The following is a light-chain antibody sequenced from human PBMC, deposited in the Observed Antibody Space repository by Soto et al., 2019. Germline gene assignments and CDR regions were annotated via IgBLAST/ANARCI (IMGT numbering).Light chain of an antibody. CDR2: DAS. CDR1: QGISNW. CDR3: QQYDTYPLT. V-gene: IGKV1-5*01. Sequence: DIQMTQSPSTLSASVGDRVTITCRASQGISNWLAWYQQRPGKAPKLLIYDASNLESGVPSRFSGSGSGTEFTLNVSSLQPDDFATYYCQQYDTYPLTFGGGTKVEI. J-gene: IGKJ4*01.